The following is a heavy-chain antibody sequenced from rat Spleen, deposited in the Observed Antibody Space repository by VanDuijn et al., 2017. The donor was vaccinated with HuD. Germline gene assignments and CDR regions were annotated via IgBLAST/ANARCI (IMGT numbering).Heavy chain of an antibody. Sequence: QVQLKESGPGLVKPSLTLSLTCTVSGFSLSSYGVIWVRQPPGKGLEWMGVIWGDGSTAYNSALKSRLSISRDTSKSQVFLKMNNLQTEDTATYYCARDRTGPFDYWGQGVMVTVSS. CDR3: ARDRTGPFDY. J-gene: IGHJ2*01. CDR2: IWGDGST. D-gene: IGHD4-2*01. V-gene: IGHV2-13*01. CDR1: GFSLSSYG.